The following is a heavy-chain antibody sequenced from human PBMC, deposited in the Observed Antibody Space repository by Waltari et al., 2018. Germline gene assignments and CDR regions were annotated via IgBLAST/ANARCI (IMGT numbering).Heavy chain of an antibody. CDR3: ARIPVAGTAYYYYYMDV. D-gene: IGHD6-19*01. J-gene: IGHJ6*03. Sequence: QLQLQESGPGLVKPSETLSLTCTVSGGSISSRSYYWGWIRQPPGKGLEWIGSIYYSGSTYYNPSLKSRVTISVDTSKNQFSLKLSSVTAADTAVYYCARIPVAGTAYYYYYMDVWGKGTTVTVSS. CDR1: GGSISSRSYY. CDR2: IYYSGST. V-gene: IGHV4-39*01.